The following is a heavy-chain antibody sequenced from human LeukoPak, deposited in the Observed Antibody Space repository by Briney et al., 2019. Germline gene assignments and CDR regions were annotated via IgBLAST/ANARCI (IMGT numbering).Heavy chain of an antibody. J-gene: IGHJ4*02. CDR2: FDPEHGET. V-gene: IGHV1-24*01. CDR3: ATKVARMLREVD. D-gene: IGHD3-10*01. Sequence: ASVKVSCKVSGYSLTELSMHWVRQAPGKGLEWMGGFDPEHGETIYAQKFQGRVTLTEDTSTDTAYMELSSLRSEDTAVYYCATKVARMLREVDWGQGTPVTVSS. CDR1: GYSLTELS.